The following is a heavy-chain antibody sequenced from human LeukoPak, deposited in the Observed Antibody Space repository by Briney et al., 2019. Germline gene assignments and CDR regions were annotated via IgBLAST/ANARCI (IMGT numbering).Heavy chain of an antibody. V-gene: IGHV6-1*01. CDR2: TYYRSKWYN. CDR3: FDY. Sequence: SQTLSLTCAISGDSVSSNSAAWNWIRQSPSRGLEWLGRTYYRSKWYNDYAISVKSRITINPDTSKNQFSLHLHYCAREADKIGFDFDYWGQGTLVTVSS. J-gene: IGHJ4*02. CDR1: GDSVSSNSAA. D-gene: IGHD2-15*01.